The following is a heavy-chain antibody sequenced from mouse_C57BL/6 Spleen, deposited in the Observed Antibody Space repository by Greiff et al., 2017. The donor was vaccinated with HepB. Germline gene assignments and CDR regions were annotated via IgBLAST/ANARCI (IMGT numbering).Heavy chain of an antibody. CDR3: ARLAEGYAMDY. J-gene: IGHJ4*01. CDR2: ISSGSSTI. CDR1: GFTFSDYG. V-gene: IGHV5-17*01. Sequence: EVKLVESGGGLVKPGGSLKLSCAASGFTFSDYGMHWVRQAPEKGLEWVAYISSGSSTIYYADTVKGRFTISRDNAKNTLFLQMTSLRSEDTAMYYCARLAEGYAMDYWGQGTSVTVSS.